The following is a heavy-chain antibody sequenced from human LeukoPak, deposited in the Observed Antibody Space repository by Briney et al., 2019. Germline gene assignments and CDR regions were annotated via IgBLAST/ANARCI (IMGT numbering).Heavy chain of an antibody. J-gene: IGHJ4*02. CDR3: AKDIHGDYGGVDY. Sequence: GGSLRLSCAASGFTFSTYAMRWVRQAPGKGLEWVSTISRSGTNTDYADSVKGRFTISRDNSENTLFLQMNSLRAEDTALYYCAKDIHGDYGGVDYWGQGTLVTVSS. CDR1: GFTFSTYA. V-gene: IGHV3-23*01. CDR2: ISRSGTNT. D-gene: IGHD4-17*01.